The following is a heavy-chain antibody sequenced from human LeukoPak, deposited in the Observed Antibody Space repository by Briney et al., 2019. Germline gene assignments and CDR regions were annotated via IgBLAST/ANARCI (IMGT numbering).Heavy chain of an antibody. D-gene: IGHD2-2*01. CDR2: INPSGGST. V-gene: IGHV1-46*01. CDR3: ARESPARGCSSTSCFQRFDP. J-gene: IGHJ5*02. CDR1: GYTFTSYY. Sequence: ASVKVSCKASGYTFTSYYMHWVRQAPGQGLEWMGIINPSGGSTSYARKFQGRVTMTRDTSTSTVYMELSSLRSEDTAVYYCARESPARGCSSTSCFQRFDPWGQGTLVTVSS.